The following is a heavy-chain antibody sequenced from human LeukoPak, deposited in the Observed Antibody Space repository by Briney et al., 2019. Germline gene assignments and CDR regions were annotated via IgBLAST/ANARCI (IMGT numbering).Heavy chain of an antibody. D-gene: IGHD3-9*01. J-gene: IGHJ6*02. CDR2: IIPILGIA. Sequence: ASVKVSCKASGGTFSSYAISWVRQAPGQGLEWMGRIIPILGIANYAQKFQGRVTITAGKSTSTAYMELSSLRSEDTAVYYCARNYYDILTGYPNGYYYYGMDVWGQGTTVTVSS. CDR1: GGTFSSYA. V-gene: IGHV1-69*04. CDR3: ARNYYDILTGYPNGYYYYGMDV.